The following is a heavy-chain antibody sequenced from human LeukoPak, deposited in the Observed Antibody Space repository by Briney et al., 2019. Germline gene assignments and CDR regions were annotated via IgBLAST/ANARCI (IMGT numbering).Heavy chain of an antibody. D-gene: IGHD4-17*01. CDR2: ISAISTFI. CDR3: ARDGGDYEGFDF. J-gene: IGHJ4*02. Sequence: GGSLRLSCAGSGFTFSSCSMNWDRQAPGKGLEWVSSISAISTFIDYADSLKGRFTISRDNANNSLYLQINGLRADDTAVYYCARDGGDYEGFDFWGQGTLVTVSS. V-gene: IGHV3-21*01. CDR1: GFTFSSCS.